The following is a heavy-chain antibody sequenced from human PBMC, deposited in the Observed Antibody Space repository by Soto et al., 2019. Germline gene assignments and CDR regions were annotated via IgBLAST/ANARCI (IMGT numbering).Heavy chain of an antibody. CDR2: ISTYNGDT. CDR3: ARLPEQPPPSGVYYYYGMDV. CDR1: GYTFTTYD. V-gene: IGHV1-18*01. J-gene: IGHJ6*02. D-gene: IGHD3-10*01. Sequence: ASVKVSCKASGYTFTTYDIIWVRQATGQGLEWMGRISTYNGDTNYPQSLQGRLTMTTDTSTATAYLQWSSLKASDTAMYYCARLPEQPPPSGVYYYYGMDVWGQGTTVTVSS.